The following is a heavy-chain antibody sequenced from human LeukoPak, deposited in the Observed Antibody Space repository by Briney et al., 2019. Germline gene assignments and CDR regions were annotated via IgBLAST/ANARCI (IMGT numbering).Heavy chain of an antibody. V-gene: IGHV3-48*01. D-gene: IGHD2-15*01. Sequence: GGSLRLSCAASGFTVSSNYMSWVRQAPGKGLEWVSYISSSSSTIYYADSVKGRFTISRDNAKNSLYLQMNSLRAEDTAVYYCARANPPVVVSRWPYYYMDVWGKGTTVTISS. CDR2: ISSSSSTI. CDR3: ARANPPVVVSRWPYYYMDV. CDR1: GFTVSSNY. J-gene: IGHJ6*03.